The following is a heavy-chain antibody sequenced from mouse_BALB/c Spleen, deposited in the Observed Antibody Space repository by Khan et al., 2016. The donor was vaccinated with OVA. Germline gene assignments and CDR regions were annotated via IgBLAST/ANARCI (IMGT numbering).Heavy chain of an antibody. CDR3: ARHGNYPYYAMDY. CDR2: ISSGGGST. CDR1: GFVFSSYD. D-gene: IGHD2-1*01. J-gene: IGHJ4*01. Sequence: EVELVESGGGLVKPGGSLELSCVASGFVFSSYDMSWVRQTPEKRLEWVAYISSGGGSTYYPDTVKGRFTISRDNAKNTLILQMSSLKSEDAALYYCARHGNYPYYAMDYWGQGTSVTVSS. V-gene: IGHV5-12-1*01.